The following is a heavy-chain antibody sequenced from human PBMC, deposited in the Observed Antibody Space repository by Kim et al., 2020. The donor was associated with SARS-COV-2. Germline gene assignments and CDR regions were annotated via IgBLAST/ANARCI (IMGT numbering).Heavy chain of an antibody. CDR2: INHSGST. V-gene: IGHV4-34*01. D-gene: IGHD1-20*01. CDR3: ARGTRITGTSDY. CDR1: GGSFSGYY. J-gene: IGHJ4*02. Sequence: SETLSLTCAVYGGSFSGYYWSWIRQPPRKGLEWIGEINHSGSTNYNPSLKSRVTISVDTSKNQFSLKLSSVTAADTAVYYCARGTRITGTSDYWGQGTLVTVSS.